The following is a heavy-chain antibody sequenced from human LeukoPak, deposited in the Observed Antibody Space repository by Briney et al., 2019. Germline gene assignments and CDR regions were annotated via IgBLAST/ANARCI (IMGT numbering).Heavy chain of an antibody. D-gene: IGHD5-18*01. V-gene: IGHV4-30-2*01. CDR3: AREGGYSYGPADS. Sequence: PSQTLSLTCTVSGDSISSGGYYWSWIRQPPGKGLEWIGYIYHSGGTYYNPSPKSRVTISVDRSKNQFSLNLSSVTAADTAVYYCAREGGYSYGPADSWGQGTLVTVSS. J-gene: IGHJ4*02. CDR2: IYHSGGT. CDR1: GDSISSGGYY.